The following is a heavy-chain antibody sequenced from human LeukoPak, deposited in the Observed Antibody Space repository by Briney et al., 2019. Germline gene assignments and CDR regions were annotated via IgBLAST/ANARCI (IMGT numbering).Heavy chain of an antibody. CDR3: ARDVWFGSSGGEGY. J-gene: IGHJ4*02. CDR1: GYTFTGYY. Sequence: ASVKVSCKAPGYTFTGYYMHWVRQAPGQGLEWMGWINPNSGGTNYAQKFQGRVTMTRDTSISTAYMELSRLRSDDTAVYYCARDVWFGSSGGEGYWGQGTLVTVSS. V-gene: IGHV1-2*02. CDR2: INPNSGGT. D-gene: IGHD3-10*01.